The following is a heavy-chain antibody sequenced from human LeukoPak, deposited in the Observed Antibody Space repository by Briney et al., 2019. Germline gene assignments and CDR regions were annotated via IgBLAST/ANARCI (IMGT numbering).Heavy chain of an antibody. V-gene: IGHV1-69*06. CDR2: IIPIFGTA. CDR3: ARADGWAVARCNWFDP. J-gene: IGHJ5*02. CDR1: GGTFSSYA. D-gene: IGHD6-19*01. Sequence: GASVKVSCKASGGTFSSYAISWVRQAPGQGLEWMGGIIPIFGTANYAQKFRGRVTITADKSTRTAYMELSSLRSEDTAVYYCARADGWAVARCNWFDPWGQGTLVTVSS.